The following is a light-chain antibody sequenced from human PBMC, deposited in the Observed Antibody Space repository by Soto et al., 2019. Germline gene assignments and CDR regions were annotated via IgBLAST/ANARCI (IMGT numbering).Light chain of an antibody. Sequence: EIVLTQSPGTLSLSPGERATLSCRASQSVSSSYLGWYQQKPGQAPRLLIYGASSRATGIPDRFSGSGSGTDSTLTISRLDPEDFAVYYCQQYGGSSLYTFGQGTKLEIK. CDR3: QQYGGSSLYT. CDR1: QSVSSSY. J-gene: IGKJ2*01. CDR2: GAS. V-gene: IGKV3-20*01.